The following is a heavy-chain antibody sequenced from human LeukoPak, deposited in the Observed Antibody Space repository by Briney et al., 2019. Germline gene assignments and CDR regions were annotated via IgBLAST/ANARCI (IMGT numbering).Heavy chain of an antibody. Sequence: GGSLRLSCAASGFTFSNAWMSWVRQAPGKGLEWVGRIKSKTDGGTTDYAAPVKGRFTISRDDSKNTLYLQMNSLRAEDTAVYYCAKDGVEREMAPFDYWGQGTLVTVSS. V-gene: IGHV3-15*01. D-gene: IGHD5-24*01. CDR1: GFTFSNAW. CDR2: IKSKTDGGTT. J-gene: IGHJ4*02. CDR3: AKDGVEREMAPFDY.